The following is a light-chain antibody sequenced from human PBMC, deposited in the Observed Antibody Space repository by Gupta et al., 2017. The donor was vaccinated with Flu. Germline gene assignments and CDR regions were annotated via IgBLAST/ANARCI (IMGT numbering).Light chain of an antibody. Sequence: QSALTQPASVSGSPGQSITISCTGTSAVASYNLVSWYQQLPGKAPKLVIYEGTQRPSGISNRFSGSKSGITTYLTISGLQAEDEADYFCCSYAGSNTWVFGGGTKLTVL. J-gene: IGLJ3*02. CDR2: EGT. CDR1: SAVASYNL. V-gene: IGLV2-23*01. CDR3: CSYAGSNTWV.